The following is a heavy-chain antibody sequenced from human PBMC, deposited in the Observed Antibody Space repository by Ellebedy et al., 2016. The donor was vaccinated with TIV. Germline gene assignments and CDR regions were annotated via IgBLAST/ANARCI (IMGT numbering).Heavy chain of an antibody. CDR3: AKDRTSGDGYWVFDS. CDR2: ISGSGSNT. CDR1: GFTFRSNA. D-gene: IGHD2-21*02. J-gene: IGHJ4*02. Sequence: GESLKISCVASGFTFRSNAMSWVRQASGKGLEWVSAISGSGSNTNYADSVKGRFTISRDNSKRTVDLQMRSVRAEDTAVYFCAKDRTSGDGYWVFDSWGQGTMVSVSS. V-gene: IGHV3-23*01.